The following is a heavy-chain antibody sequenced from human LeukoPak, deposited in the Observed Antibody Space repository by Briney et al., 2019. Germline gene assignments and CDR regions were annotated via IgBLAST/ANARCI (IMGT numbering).Heavy chain of an antibody. CDR1: GGSISSGSYY. Sequence: SETLSLTCTVSGGSISSGSYYWSWIRQPAGKGLEWIGRIYTSGSTNYNPSLKSRVIISVDTSKNQFSLKLSSVTAADTAVYYCARHYDILIGYNGWFDPWGQGTLVTVSS. V-gene: IGHV4-61*02. D-gene: IGHD3-9*01. J-gene: IGHJ5*02. CDR3: ARHYDILIGYNGWFDP. CDR2: IYTSGST.